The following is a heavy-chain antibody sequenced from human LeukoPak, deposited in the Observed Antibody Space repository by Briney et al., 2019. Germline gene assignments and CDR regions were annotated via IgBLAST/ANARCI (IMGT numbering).Heavy chain of an antibody. J-gene: IGHJ4*02. CDR1: GFTFNNYW. Sequence: GGSLRLSCAASGFTFNNYWMHWVRQAPGKGLVWVSRINSDGRTTDYADSVKGRFTVSRDNAKNTLYLQMNSLRAEDTAVYYCAREDFWSGYFSDYWGQGTLVTVSS. V-gene: IGHV3-74*01. CDR2: INSDGRTT. CDR3: AREDFWSGYFSDY. D-gene: IGHD3-3*01.